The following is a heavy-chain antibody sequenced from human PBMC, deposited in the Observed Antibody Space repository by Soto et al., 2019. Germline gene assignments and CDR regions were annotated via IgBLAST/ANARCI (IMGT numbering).Heavy chain of an antibody. V-gene: IGHV6-1*01. CDR3: ARDQDTVYDH. CDR1: GDKVSSTSAG. CDR2: TYYRSKWYT. Sequence: SQTLSLTCAISGDKVSSTSAGWDWIRQSPSRGLEWLGRTYYRSKWYTDYEVSVKSRITINADTSKNQFSLQLNSVTPEDTAVYYCARDQDTVYDHWGQGTLVTVSS. J-gene: IGHJ4*02. D-gene: IGHD5-18*01.